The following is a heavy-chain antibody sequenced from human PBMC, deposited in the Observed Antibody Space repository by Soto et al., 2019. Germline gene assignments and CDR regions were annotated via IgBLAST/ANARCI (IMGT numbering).Heavy chain of an antibody. CDR1: GGTFSSYA. Sequence: SVKVSCKASGGTFSSYAISWVLQAPGQGLEWMGGIIPIFGTANYAQKFQGRVTITADESTSTAYMELSSLRSEDTAVYYCATSLRVDYDILTGYQGGAFDIWGQGTMVTVSS. CDR3: ATSLRVDYDILTGYQGGAFDI. V-gene: IGHV1-69*13. D-gene: IGHD3-9*01. J-gene: IGHJ3*02. CDR2: IIPIFGTA.